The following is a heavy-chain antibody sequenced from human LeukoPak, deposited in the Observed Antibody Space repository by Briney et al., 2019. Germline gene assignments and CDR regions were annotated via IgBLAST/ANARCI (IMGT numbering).Heavy chain of an antibody. CDR1: GDSVSSNSAA. V-gene: IGHV6-1*01. J-gene: IGHJ4*02. Sequence: SQTLSLTCAISGDSVSSNSAAWNWIRQSPSRGLESLGRTYYRSKRYNDYAVSVKSRITINPDTSKNQFSLQLNSVTPEDTAVYYCARGSMVRGVIIEGYWGQGTLVTVSS. CDR3: ARGSMVRGVIIEGY. D-gene: IGHD3-10*01. CDR2: TYYRSKRYN.